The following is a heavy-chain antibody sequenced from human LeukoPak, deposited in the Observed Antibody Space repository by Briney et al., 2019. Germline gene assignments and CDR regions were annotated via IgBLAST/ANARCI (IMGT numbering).Heavy chain of an antibody. Sequence: GGSLRLSCAASGFIFSSYAMTWVRQAPGKGLEWVSSISGSGVSTYYADSVKGRFTISRDNSKNTLYLQMNSLRAEDTAVYYCAKGCSASCYSDFDYWGQGTLVTVSS. V-gene: IGHV3-23*01. CDR2: ISGSGVST. CDR3: AKGCSASCYSDFDY. D-gene: IGHD2-2*01. J-gene: IGHJ4*02. CDR1: GFIFSSYA.